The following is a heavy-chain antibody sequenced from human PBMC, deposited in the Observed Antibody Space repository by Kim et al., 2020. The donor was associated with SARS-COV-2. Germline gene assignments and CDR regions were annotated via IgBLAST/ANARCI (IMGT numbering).Heavy chain of an antibody. J-gene: IGHJ5*02. V-gene: IGHV1-18*01. D-gene: IGHD3-9*01. Sequence: ASVKVSCKASGYTFTSYGISWVRQAPGQGLERMGWISAYNGNTNYAQKLQGRVTMTTDTSTSTAYMELRSLRSDDTAVYYCERAQYTISGFHPWGQGTLVTVSS. CDR3: ERAQYTISGFHP. CDR1: GYTFTSYG. CDR2: ISAYNGNT.